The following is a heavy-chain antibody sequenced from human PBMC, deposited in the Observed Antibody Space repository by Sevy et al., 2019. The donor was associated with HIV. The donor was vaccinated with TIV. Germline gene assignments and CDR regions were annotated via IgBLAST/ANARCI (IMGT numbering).Heavy chain of an antibody. V-gene: IGHV3-23*01. D-gene: IGHD2-21*02. CDR2: ISDSGDAT. CDR3: ANHYGDFLFDY. CDR1: GFTFSTYA. J-gene: IGHJ4*02. Sequence: GGSLRLSCAASGFTFSTYAMNWVRQAPGKGLEWVSAISDSGDATYYADSVKGRFTISRDNSKNTLYLQMNSLRAEDTAVYYCANHYGDFLFDYWGQGTLVTVSS.